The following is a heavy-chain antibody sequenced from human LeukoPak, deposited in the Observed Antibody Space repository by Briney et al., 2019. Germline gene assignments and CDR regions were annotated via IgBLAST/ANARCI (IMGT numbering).Heavy chain of an antibody. J-gene: IGHJ5*02. CDR3: ARSRTWRFDP. CDR2: IYYSGST. V-gene: IGHV4-39*07. CDR1: GGSISSSSYY. Sequence: SETLSPTCTVSGGSISSSSYYWGWIRQPPGKGLEWIGSIYYSGSTYYNPSLKSRVTISVDTSKNQFSLKLSSVTAADTAVYYCARSRTWRFDPWGQGTLVTVSS. D-gene: IGHD6-13*01.